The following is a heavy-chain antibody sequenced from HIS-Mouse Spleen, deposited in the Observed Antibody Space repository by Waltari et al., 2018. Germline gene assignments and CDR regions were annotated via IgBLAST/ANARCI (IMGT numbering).Heavy chain of an antibody. D-gene: IGHD6-6*01. J-gene: IGHJ3*02. CDR1: GGSISSISSY. CDR2: IYYSGST. Sequence: QLQLQESGPGLVKPSETLSLTCTVSGGSISSISSYWGWILQPPGKGLEWIGSIYYSGSTYYNPSLKSRVTISVDTSKNQFSLKLSSVTAADTAVYYCARDQYSSSSGAFDIWGQGTMVTVSS. CDR3: ARDQYSSSSGAFDI. V-gene: IGHV4-39*07.